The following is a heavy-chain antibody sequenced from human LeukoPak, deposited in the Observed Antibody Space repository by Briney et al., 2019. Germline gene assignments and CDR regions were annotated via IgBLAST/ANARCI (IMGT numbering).Heavy chain of an antibody. CDR2: INHSGST. Sequence: SETLSLTCAVHGGSFSGYYWSWIRQPPGKGLEWIGEINHSGSTNYNPSLKSRVTISVDTSKNQFSLKLSSVTAADTAVYYCARGFPCSGGSCLRYWGQGTLVTVSS. V-gene: IGHV4-34*01. CDR3: ARGFPCSGGSCLRY. D-gene: IGHD2-15*01. CDR1: GGSFSGYY. J-gene: IGHJ4*02.